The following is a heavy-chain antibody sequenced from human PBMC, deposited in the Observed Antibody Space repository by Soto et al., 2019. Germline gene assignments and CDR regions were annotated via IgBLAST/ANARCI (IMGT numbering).Heavy chain of an antibody. Sequence: QLQLQESGPGLVKPSETLSLTCTVSGGSISSSTYYWGWIRQPPGKGLEWIGSIYYSGSTYYNPSLKSRVTISVDTSKNQYSLKLSSVTAADTAVYYCANSYGDYVSYWGQGTLVTVSS. D-gene: IGHD4-17*01. CDR1: GGSISSSTYY. CDR2: IYYSGST. CDR3: ANSYGDYVSY. J-gene: IGHJ4*02. V-gene: IGHV4-39*01.